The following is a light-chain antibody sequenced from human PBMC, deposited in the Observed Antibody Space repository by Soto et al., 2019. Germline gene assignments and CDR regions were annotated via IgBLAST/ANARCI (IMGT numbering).Light chain of an antibody. V-gene: IGLV1-44*01. CDR1: SSNIGSYT. CDR3: AAWDDSLNGVV. CDR2: CNN. J-gene: IGLJ2*01. Sequence: QSVLTQPPSASGTPGQRVTISCFGSSSNIGSYTVNWYQQLPGTAPKLLIYCNNQRPSGVPDRFSGSKSGTSVSLAISGLQSEDEADYYCAAWDDSLNGVVFGGGTKLTVL.